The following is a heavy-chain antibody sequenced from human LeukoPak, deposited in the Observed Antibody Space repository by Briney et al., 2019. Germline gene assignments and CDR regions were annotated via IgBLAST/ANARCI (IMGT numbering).Heavy chain of an antibody. J-gene: IGHJ6*02. Sequence: GGSLRLSCEASGFSFSDYYMTWIRQAPGEGLEWVSYISSGGDATSYAESLEGRFTISRDNAKKSLYLRLNSLRPEDTAIYYCVRATEGGAMDVWGQGTTVTVSS. CDR1: GFSFSDYY. CDR2: ISSGGDAT. V-gene: IGHV3-11*05. D-gene: IGHD2-21*02. CDR3: VRATEGGAMDV.